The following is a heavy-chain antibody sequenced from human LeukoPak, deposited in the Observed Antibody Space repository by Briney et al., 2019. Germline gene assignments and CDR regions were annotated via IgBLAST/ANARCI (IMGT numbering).Heavy chain of an antibody. CDR2: ISGSGGST. V-gene: IGHV3-23*01. J-gene: IGHJ3*02. D-gene: IGHD3-3*01. CDR3: SRCSYYDLWIGYTVGAFDI. Sequence: PGESLTLSCAASRFTLSSYAVRWVRQAPGGGREWVSAISGSGGSTFYTDSVEGRLTLSRDNPEHTLYMQVNRLRAEHTCVYYRSRCSYYDLWIGYTVGAFDIWGQGTMVTVSS. CDR1: RFTLSSYA.